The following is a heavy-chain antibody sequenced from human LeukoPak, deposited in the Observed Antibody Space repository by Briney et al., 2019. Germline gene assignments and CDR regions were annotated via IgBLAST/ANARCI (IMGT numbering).Heavy chain of an antibody. CDR3: ARGRGSWYGVYFDY. D-gene: IGHD6-13*01. CDR2: ISGSGGST. Sequence: GGSLRLSCAASGFTFSSYAMSWVRQAPGKGLEWVSAISGSGGSTYYADSVKGRFTTSRDNSKNTLYLQMNSLRTEDTAVYYCARGRGSWYGVYFDYWGQGTLVTVSS. J-gene: IGHJ4*02. CDR1: GFTFSSYA. V-gene: IGHV3-23*01.